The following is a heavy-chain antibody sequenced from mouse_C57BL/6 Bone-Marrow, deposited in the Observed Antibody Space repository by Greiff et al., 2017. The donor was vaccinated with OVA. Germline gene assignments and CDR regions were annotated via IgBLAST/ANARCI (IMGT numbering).Heavy chain of an antibody. CDR3: ARFEYYGSSYAMDY. V-gene: IGHV1-64*01. CDR1: GYTFTIYW. J-gene: IGHJ4*01. Sequence: QVQLQQPGAELVKPGASVKLSCKASGYTFTIYWMHWVKQRPGQGLEWIGMIHPNSGSTNYNEKFKSKATLTVDKSSSTAYMQLSSLTSEDSAVYYCARFEYYGSSYAMDYWGQGTSVTVSS. D-gene: IGHD1-1*01. CDR2: IHPNSGST.